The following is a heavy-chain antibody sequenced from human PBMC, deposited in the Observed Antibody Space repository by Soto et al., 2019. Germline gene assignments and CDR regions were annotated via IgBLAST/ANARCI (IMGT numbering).Heavy chain of an antibody. V-gene: IGHV3-23*01. D-gene: IGHD2-21*02. J-gene: IGHJ4*02. CDR3: AKRQSGNFGPFDS. CDR2: ISGSGANT. Sequence: GGSLRLSCAASGFSISSDAMSWVRQAPGKGLEWVSGISGSGANTNYADSVKGRFAISIDNSKNTLYLQMSGLRAEDTAVYYCAKRQSGNFGPFDSWGQGTLVTVS. CDR1: GFSISSDA.